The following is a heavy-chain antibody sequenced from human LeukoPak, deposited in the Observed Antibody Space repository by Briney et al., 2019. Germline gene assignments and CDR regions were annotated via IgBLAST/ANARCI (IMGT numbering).Heavy chain of an antibody. D-gene: IGHD4-17*01. CDR3: ARVHRSALTTVITPWYYYMDV. CDR1: GGTFSSYA. CDR2: IIPIFGTA. J-gene: IGHJ6*03. V-gene: IGHV1-69*05. Sequence: SVKVPCKASGGTFSSYAISRVRQAPGQGLEWMGGIIPIFGTANYAQKFQGRVTITTDESTSTAYMELSSLRSEDTAVYYCARVHRSALTTVITPWYYYMDVWGKGTTVTVSS.